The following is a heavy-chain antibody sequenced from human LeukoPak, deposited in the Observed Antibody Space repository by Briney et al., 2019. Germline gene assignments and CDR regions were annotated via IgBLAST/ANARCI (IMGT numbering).Heavy chain of an antibody. Sequence: GGSLRLPCAASGFTFSDYYMTWIRQAPGKGLEWLSYISGSGSYKNYADSVKGRFTTSRDNAKNSLYLQMNSLRAEDTAVYYCARVGSIAAAGTPDYWGQGTLVTVSS. J-gene: IGHJ4*02. V-gene: IGHV3-11*06. D-gene: IGHD6-13*01. CDR2: ISGSGSYK. CDR3: ARVGSIAAAGTPDY. CDR1: GFTFSDYY.